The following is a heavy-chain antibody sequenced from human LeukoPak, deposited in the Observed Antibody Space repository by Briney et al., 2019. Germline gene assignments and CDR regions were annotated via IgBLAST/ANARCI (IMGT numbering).Heavy chain of an antibody. D-gene: IGHD3-10*01. CDR3: AREASMVRGVTYYYFDY. CDR2: ISHGGST. CDR1: GGSFSGYF. Sequence: SETLSLTCAVYGGSFSGYFWSWIRQAPGKGLEWIGEISHGGSTNYNPSLKSRVTISVDTSKNQISLRLSSVTAADTAVYYCAREASMVRGVTYYYFDYWGQGTLVTVSS. V-gene: IGHV4-34*01. J-gene: IGHJ4*02.